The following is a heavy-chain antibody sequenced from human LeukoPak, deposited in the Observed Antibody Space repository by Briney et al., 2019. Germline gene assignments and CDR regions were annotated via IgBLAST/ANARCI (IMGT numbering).Heavy chain of an antibody. CDR1: GFTVSSSY. D-gene: IGHD2-15*01. J-gene: IGHJ4*02. CDR2: IHSSGNT. Sequence: GGSLRLSCAASGFTVSSSYMSWVRQAPGKGLEWVSVIHSSGNTYYADSVKSRFTISRDNSKNTMYLQMNSLRAEDTAVYYCTRDLNSGGSCWGQGTLVIVSS. V-gene: IGHV3-53*01. CDR3: TRDLNSGGSC.